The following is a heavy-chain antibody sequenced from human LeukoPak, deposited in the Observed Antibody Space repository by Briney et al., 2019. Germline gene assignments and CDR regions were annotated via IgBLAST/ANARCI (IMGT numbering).Heavy chain of an antibody. CDR3: ARSYYDSSGYYVRGDAFDI. CDR2: ISRDGSST. CDR1: GFTFSNYW. D-gene: IGHD3-22*01. Sequence: GGSLRLSCAASGFTFSNYWIHWGRQAPGKGLVWVSRISRDGSSTTYADSVKGRFTISRDNAKNTLHLQKNSLRVEDTAVYYCARSYYDSSGYYVRGDAFDIWGQGTKVTVSS. J-gene: IGHJ3*02. V-gene: IGHV3-74*01.